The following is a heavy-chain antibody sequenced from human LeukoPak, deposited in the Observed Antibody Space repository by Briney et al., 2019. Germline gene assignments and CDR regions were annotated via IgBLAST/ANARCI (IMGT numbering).Heavy chain of an antibody. CDR2: ISPGADIT. V-gene: IGHV3-23*01. D-gene: IGHD3-10*01. Sequence: GGSLRLSCAASGFTFSIHGMDWVRQAPGRGLEWVSGISPGADITYYAESVKGRFTISRDNSKNTLYLQMNSLRAEDTAVYYCARSLRVRGVPDYMDVWGKGTTVIISS. CDR1: GFTFSIHG. CDR3: ARSLRVRGVPDYMDV. J-gene: IGHJ6*03.